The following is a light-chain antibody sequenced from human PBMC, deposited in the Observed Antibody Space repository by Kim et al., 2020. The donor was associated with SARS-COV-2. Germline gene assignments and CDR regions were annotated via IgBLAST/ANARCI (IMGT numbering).Light chain of an antibody. CDR3: NAYTGSRTYV. V-gene: IGLV2-18*02. Sequence: QPVTPSVTGTRSDVVRFNRVSWFQQTPGTAPKLILYEVTTRPSGVSDRFSGSKSGNTASLTISGLQTKDEADYYCNAYTGSRTYVFGTGTKVTVL. J-gene: IGLJ1*01. CDR1: RSDVVRFNR. CDR2: EVT.